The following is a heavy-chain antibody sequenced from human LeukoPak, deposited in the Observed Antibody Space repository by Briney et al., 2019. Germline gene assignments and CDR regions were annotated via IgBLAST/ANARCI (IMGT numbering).Heavy chain of an antibody. Sequence: ASVKVSSNASGYTFTGYYMHWLRQAPGQGLEWMGWINPNSGGTNYAQKFQGRVTMTRDTSISTAYMELSRLRSDDTSVYYCTRGSQVEGDASVIWGQGTMVTVSS. CDR3: TRGSQVEGDASVI. V-gene: IGHV1-2*02. CDR1: GYTFTGYY. D-gene: IGHD5-24*01. J-gene: IGHJ3*02. CDR2: INPNSGGT.